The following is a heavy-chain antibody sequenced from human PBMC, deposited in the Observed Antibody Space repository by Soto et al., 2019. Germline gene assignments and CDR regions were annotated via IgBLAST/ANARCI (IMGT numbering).Heavy chain of an antibody. CDR1: GFTFSGSA. CDR2: IRSKANSYAT. Sequence: GGSLRLSCAASGFTFSGSAMHWVRQASGKGLEWVGRIRSKANSYATAYAASVKGRFTISRDDSKNTAYLQMNSLKTEDTAVYYCTTDSSSFDGMAVWGQGTTVTVSS. J-gene: IGHJ6*02. V-gene: IGHV3-73*01. CDR3: TTDSSSFDGMAV. D-gene: IGHD6-13*01.